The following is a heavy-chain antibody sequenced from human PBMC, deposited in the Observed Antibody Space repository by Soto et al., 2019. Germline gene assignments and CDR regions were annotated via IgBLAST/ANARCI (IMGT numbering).Heavy chain of an antibody. V-gene: IGHV3-48*01. CDR2: ISFSSQTI. CDR3: ARASSGYDLGDDF. D-gene: IGHD5-12*01. CDR1: GFDFGDYS. J-gene: IGHJ4*02. Sequence: GGSLRLSCAASGFDFGDYSFHWVRQAPGKGLEWISYISFSSQTIYYADSVKGRFTVSRDNAKKSLYLQMNTLRVEDTAVYYCARASSGYDLGDDFWGQGTLVTVSS.